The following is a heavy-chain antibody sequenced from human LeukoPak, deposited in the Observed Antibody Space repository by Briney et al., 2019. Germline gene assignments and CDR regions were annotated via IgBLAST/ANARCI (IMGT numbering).Heavy chain of an antibody. D-gene: IGHD4-11*01. CDR2: ICYSGST. V-gene: IGHV4-39*01. J-gene: IGHJ4*02. CDR3: ARLGYSNPIDY. Sequence: PSETLSLTCTVSGGSITSSSYYWGWIRQPPGRGLGWIGSICYSGSTYYNPSLKSRVTISVDTSKNQFSLKLSSVTAADTAVYYCARLGYSNPIDYWGQGTLVTVSS. CDR1: GGSITSSSYY.